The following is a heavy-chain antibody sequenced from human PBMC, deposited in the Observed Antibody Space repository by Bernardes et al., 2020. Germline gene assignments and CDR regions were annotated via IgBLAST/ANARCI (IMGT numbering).Heavy chain of an antibody. J-gene: IGHJ4*02. Sequence: GGSLRLSCAASGFTFSSYAMHWVRQAPGKGLEWVAVISYDGSNKYYADSVKGRFTISRDNSKNTLYLQMNSLRAEDTAVYYCARDSYGGKMVPDYWGQGTLVTVSS. V-gene: IGHV3-30-3*01. D-gene: IGHD2-15*01. CDR1: GFTFSSYA. CDR3: ARDSYGGKMVPDY. CDR2: ISYDGSNK.